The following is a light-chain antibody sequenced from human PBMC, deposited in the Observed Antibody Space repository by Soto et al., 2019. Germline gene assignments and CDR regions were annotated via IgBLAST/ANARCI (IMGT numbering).Light chain of an antibody. V-gene: IGKV1-33*01. CDR1: QDINNY. J-gene: IGKJ5*01. CDR3: QQYDKLPPFT. Sequence: DVQMTQSPSTLSASVGDRVTITCQASQDINNYLNWYQQKPGKAPKLLIYDASNLETGVPSRFSGSGSGTDFTFTISSLQPEDIATYYCQQYDKLPPFTFGQGTRRENK. CDR2: DAS.